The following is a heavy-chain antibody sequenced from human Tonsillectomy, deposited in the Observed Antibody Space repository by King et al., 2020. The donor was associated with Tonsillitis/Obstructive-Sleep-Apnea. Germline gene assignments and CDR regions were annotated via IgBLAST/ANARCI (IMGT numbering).Heavy chain of an antibody. J-gene: IGHJ4*02. Sequence: QLQESGPGLVKPSETLSLTCTVSGGSISSTSYYWGWIRQPPGKGLEWIGSIFYSGSTYYNPSPKSRVTISVDTSKNQFSLKLSSVTAADTAVYYCARGGRRGYSAYDYYFDYWGQGTLVTVSS. CDR2: IFYSGST. V-gene: IGHV4-39*01. CDR3: ARGGRRGYSAYDYYFDY. CDR1: GGSISSTSYY. D-gene: IGHD5-12*01.